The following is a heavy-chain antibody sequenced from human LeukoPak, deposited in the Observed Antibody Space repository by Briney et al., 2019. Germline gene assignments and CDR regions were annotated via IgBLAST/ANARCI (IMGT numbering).Heavy chain of an antibody. CDR3: AKDLVPLTYYYDSSYYFDY. Sequence: GGSLRPSCAASGFTFSSYAMSWVRQAPGKGLEWVSAISGSGGSTYYADSVKGRFTISRDNSKNTLYLQMNSLRAEDTAVYYCAKDLVPLTYYYDSSYYFDYWGQGTLVTVSS. CDR1: GFTFSSYA. J-gene: IGHJ4*02. D-gene: IGHD3-22*01. CDR2: ISGSGGST. V-gene: IGHV3-23*01.